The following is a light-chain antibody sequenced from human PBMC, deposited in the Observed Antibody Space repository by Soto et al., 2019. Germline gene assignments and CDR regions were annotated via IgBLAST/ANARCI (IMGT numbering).Light chain of an antibody. CDR2: LNSDGSH. J-gene: IGLJ2*01. V-gene: IGLV4-69*01. Sequence: QPVLTQSPSASASLGASVKLTCTLSSGHSSYAIAWPQQQPEKGPRYLMKLNSDGSHSKGDGIPDRFSGSSSGAERYLTISSLPSEDEADYYCQTWGTGIVVFGGGTKLTVL. CDR3: QTWGTGIVV. CDR1: SGHSSYA.